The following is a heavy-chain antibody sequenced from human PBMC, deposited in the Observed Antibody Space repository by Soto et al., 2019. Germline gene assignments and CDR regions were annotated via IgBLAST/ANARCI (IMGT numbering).Heavy chain of an antibody. V-gene: IGHV4-39*01. D-gene: IGHD6-25*01. CDR1: GDSVSSDIYY. J-gene: IGHJ6*02. CDR2: IYYSGST. Sequence: QVLLQESGPGLVKASETLSLACTVSGDSVSSDIYYWDWIRQPPGRGLEWIGTIYYSGSTNYNPSLERRVTNSIDTAKNQFSLELTSVTAADMAFYYCAGSGTGIGPHYYGLDVWGQGTAVTVSS. CDR3: AGSGTGIGPHYYGLDV.